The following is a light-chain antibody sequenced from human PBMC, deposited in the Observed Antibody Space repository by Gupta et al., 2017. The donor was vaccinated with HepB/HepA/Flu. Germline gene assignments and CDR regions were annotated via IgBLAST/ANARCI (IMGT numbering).Light chain of an antibody. J-gene: IGKJ1*01. Sequence: DIQMTHSPSSLSASVGDRVTITCRASQRISSYLTWYQQKPGKAPKLLIYDASSLESGVPSRFSGSGSGTDFTLTISSLQPDDFATYYCQQYDSTRRTFGQGTKVEIK. V-gene: IGKV1-39*01. CDR1: QRISSY. CDR3: QQYDSTRRT. CDR2: DAS.